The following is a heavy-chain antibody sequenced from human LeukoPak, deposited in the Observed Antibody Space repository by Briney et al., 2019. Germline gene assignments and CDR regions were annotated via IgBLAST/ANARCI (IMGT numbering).Heavy chain of an antibody. CDR3: ARDGNWNDAPSWFDP. CDR2: INPHSGGT. CDR1: GYTFTGYY. J-gene: IGHJ5*02. V-gene: IGHV1-2*02. Sequence: ASVKVSCKASGYTFTGYYMHWVRQAPGQVLEWMGWINPHSGGTNYAQKFQGRVTMTRDTSISTAYMDLSRLRYDDTAVYYCARDGNWNDAPSWFDPWGQGTLVTVSS. D-gene: IGHD1-1*01.